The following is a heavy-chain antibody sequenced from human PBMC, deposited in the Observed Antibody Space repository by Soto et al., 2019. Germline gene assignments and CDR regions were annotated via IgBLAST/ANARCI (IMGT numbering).Heavy chain of an antibody. J-gene: IGHJ6*02. Sequence: PSETLSLTCAASGGSFSDNYWSWIRRPPGKGLEWIGELNPTGSTHYNPSLKRRVTISIDTSQNHFSLKLNSVTAADTAVYYCARGNFYNGLDVWDQGTTVTVSS. CDR3: ARGNFYNGLDV. V-gene: IGHV4-34*01. CDR1: GGSFSDNY. CDR2: LNPTGST.